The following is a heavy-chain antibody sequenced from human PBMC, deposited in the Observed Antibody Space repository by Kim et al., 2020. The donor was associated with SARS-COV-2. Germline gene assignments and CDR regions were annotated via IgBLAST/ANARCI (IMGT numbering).Heavy chain of an antibody. CDR3: SMSPEIQYHGCYYYYVMDV. J-gene: IGHJ6*01. CDR2: INPSGGST. D-gene: IGHD2-2*01. V-gene: IGHV1-46*01. CDR1: VYTFTSYY. Sequence: ASVKVSCKASVYTFTSYYMLLVRQAPGQGREWMGIINPSGGSTSYAQKFVGRVTMTSDTTTSTVYIEPGSLRSEDTAEYYCSMSPEIQYHGCYYYYVMDV.